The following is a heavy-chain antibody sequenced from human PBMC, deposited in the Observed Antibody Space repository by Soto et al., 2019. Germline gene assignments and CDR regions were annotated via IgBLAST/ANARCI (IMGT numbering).Heavy chain of an antibody. Sequence: PVKVSCKGSGCTFSSYAISWVRQDPGQGLEWMGGSIPIFGTANYAQKLQGRVTITADKSTSTAYMELSSLRSEDTAVYYCARPGAGYNWSYQRTEDYYYYYGMGVWGQGTTVTVSS. CDR2: SIPIFGTA. CDR3: ARPGAGYNWSYQRTEDYYYYYGMGV. V-gene: IGHV1-69*06. CDR1: GCTFSSYA. J-gene: IGHJ6*02. D-gene: IGHD1-7*01.